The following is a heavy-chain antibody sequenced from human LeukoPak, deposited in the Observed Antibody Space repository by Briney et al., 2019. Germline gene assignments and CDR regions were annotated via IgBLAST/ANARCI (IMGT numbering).Heavy chain of an antibody. J-gene: IGHJ6*02. V-gene: IGHV4-59*01. D-gene: IGHD4-11*01. CDR2: IYYSGST. CDR1: GGSISSYY. CDR3: ARGPDYSNYIYYYGMDV. Sequence: SETLSLTCTVSGGSISSYYWSWIRQPPGKGLEWIGYIYYSGSTNYNPSLKSRVTISVDTSKNQLSLNLSSVTAADTAVYYCARGPDYSNYIYYYGMDVWGQGTTVTASS.